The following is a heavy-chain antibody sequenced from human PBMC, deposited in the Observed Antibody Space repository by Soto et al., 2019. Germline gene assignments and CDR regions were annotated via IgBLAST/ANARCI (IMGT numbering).Heavy chain of an antibody. Sequence: VSVQVSCKASGYTFTNYFIYWVRQAPGQGLEWMGRINPSDGRTFYAQNFQGRVTMTRDTSTRTVNMELSSLRSDDTAVYYCARGGPEMATMCSFDHSGKGTRVTL. CDR3: ARGGPEMATMCSFDH. CDR2: INPSDGRT. D-gene: IGHD5-12*01. CDR1: GYTFTNYF. J-gene: IGHJ4*02. V-gene: IGHV1-46*01.